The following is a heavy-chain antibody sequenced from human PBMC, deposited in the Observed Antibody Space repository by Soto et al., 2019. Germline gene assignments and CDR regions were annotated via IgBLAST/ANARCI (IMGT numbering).Heavy chain of an antibody. V-gene: IGHV4-39*01. J-gene: IGHJ4*02. CDR2: IYFSGSA. D-gene: IGHD3-10*01. Sequence: PSETLSLTCAVSGDSISSSRYYWGWIRQPPGKGLEWIASIYFSGSAYYNPSLKSRVTISIDTSKSQFSLRLNSVTAADTAVYYCASYHGSESFYYNGIDYWGQGTLVTVSS. CDR3: ASYHGSESFYYNGIDY. CDR1: GDSISSSRYY.